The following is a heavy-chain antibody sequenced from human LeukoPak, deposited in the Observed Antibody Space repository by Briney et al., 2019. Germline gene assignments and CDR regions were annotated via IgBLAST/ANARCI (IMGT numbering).Heavy chain of an antibody. J-gene: IGHJ4*02. CDR2: IRPSNGNR. V-gene: IGHV1-18*01. CDR3: ARAFSASKSCDY. D-gene: IGHD6-19*01. CDR1: GYDFSTYG. Sequence: GASVKVSCRTSGYDFSTYGITWVRQAAGQGLEYMGWIRPSNGNRNYAQKVQDRVTLTTDTSTSTVYMELRSLRSDDTAVYYCARAFSASKSCDYWGQGTLVTVSS.